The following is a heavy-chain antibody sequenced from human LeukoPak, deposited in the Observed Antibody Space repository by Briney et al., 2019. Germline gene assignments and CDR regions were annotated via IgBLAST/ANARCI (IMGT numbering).Heavy chain of an antibody. CDR1: GFTFSSYA. J-gene: IGHJ4*02. D-gene: IGHD3-16*01. CDR2: ISYDGSNK. V-gene: IGHV3-30*01. CDR3: ARVEGYGDH. Sequence: GRSLRLSCAASGFTFSSYAMHWVRQAPGKGLEWVAVISYDGSNKYYADSVKGRFTISRDNSKNTLYLQMNSLRAEDTAVYYCARVEGYGDHWGQGTLVTVSS.